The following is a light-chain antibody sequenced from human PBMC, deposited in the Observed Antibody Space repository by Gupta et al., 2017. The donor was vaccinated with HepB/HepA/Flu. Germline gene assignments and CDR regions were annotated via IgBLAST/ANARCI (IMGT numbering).Light chain of an antibody. CDR2: DVS. CDR1: SSDVGGYNY. CDR3: SSETSSSTIYV. Sequence: SALPQPAPVSGSPGPSITIPCTGTSSDVGGYNYVSWYQQHPGKAPKLMIYDVSNRPSGVSNRFSGSKSGNTASVTISGLQAEEEADYYCSSETSSSTIYVFGTGTKVTVL. V-gene: IGLV2-14*01. J-gene: IGLJ1*01.